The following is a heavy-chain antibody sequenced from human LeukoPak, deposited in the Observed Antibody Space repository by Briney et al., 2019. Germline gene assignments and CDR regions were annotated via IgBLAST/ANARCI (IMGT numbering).Heavy chain of an antibody. J-gene: IGHJ4*02. CDR2: IYYSGST. Sequence: PSETLSLTCTVSGGSISSGGYYWSWIRQHPGKGLEWIGYIYYSGSTYYNPSLKSRVTISVDTSKNQFSLKLSSVTAADTAVYYCAREKAYCGGDCLDYFDYWGQGTLVTVSS. D-gene: IGHD2-21*02. CDR1: GGSISSGGYY. CDR3: AREKAYCGGDCLDYFDY. V-gene: IGHV4-31*03.